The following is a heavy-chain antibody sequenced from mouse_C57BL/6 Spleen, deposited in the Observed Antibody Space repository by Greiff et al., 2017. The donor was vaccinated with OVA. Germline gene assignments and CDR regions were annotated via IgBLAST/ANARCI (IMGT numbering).Heavy chain of an antibody. J-gene: IGHJ2*01. Sequence: EVMLVESGGGLVKPGGSLKLSCAASGFTFSSYAMSWVRQTPEKRLEWVATISDGGSYTYYPDNVKGRFTISRDNAKNNLYLQMSHLKSEDTAMYYCARVGGYGSLYYFDYWGQGTTLTVSS. CDR1: GFTFSSYA. CDR2: ISDGGSYT. D-gene: IGHD1-1*01. V-gene: IGHV5-4*03. CDR3: ARVGGYGSLYYFDY.